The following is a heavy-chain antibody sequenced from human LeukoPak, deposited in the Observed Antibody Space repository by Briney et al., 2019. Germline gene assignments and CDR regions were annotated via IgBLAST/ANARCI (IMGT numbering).Heavy chain of an antibody. CDR1: GGSISSHY. V-gene: IGHV4-59*11. Sequence: SETLSLTCTVSGGSISSHYWSWIRQPPGKELEWIGNIYYNGSTNYNPSLKSRVTISVDTSKNQFSLKLRSVTAADTAVYYCARKRSPIYFDSWGQGTLVTVSS. CDR2: IYYNGST. J-gene: IGHJ4*02. CDR3: ARKRSPIYFDS.